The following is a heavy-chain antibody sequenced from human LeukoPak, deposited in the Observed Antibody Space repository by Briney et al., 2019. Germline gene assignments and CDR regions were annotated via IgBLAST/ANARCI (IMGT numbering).Heavy chain of an antibody. V-gene: IGHV4-61*02. CDR1: GGSISSSRYY. CDR2: IYTSGST. D-gene: IGHD1-26*01. Sequence: KPSETLSLTCTVSGGSISSSRYYWSWIRQPAGKGLEWIGRIYTSGSTNYNPSLTSRVTMSVDTSKNQFSLILSSVTAADAAVYYCARGWVGTTFTPSQQFDYWGQGTLVTVSS. J-gene: IGHJ4*02. CDR3: ARGWVGTTFTPSQQFDY.